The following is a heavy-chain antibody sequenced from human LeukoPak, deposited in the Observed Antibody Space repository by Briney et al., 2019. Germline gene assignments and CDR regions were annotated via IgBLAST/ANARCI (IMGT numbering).Heavy chain of an antibody. V-gene: IGHV1-18*01. Sequence: ASVKDSCKASGYPFTSYGFSWVRQAPGQGLEWMGWISADTGNTNFAQMFQGRLTMTTDTSTSTSHMELRSLTSDDTAVYYCARESRETGSTSDFDYWGQGTLVTVSS. D-gene: IGHD1-7*01. CDR3: ARESRETGSTSDFDY. CDR2: ISADTGNT. CDR1: GYPFTSYG. J-gene: IGHJ4*02.